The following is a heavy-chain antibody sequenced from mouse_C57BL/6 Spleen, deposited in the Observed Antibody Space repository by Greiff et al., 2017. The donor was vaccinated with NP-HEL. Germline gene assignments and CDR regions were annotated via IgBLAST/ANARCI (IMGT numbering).Heavy chain of an antibody. J-gene: IGHJ4*01. CDR1: GYTFTSYW. Sequence: QVQLQQPGAELVRPGSSVKLSCKASGYTFTSYWMDWVKQRPGQGLEWIGNIYPSDSETHYNQKFKDKATLTVDKSSSTAYMQLSSLTSEDYAVYYCARMGSSPYAMDYWGQGTSVTVSS. D-gene: IGHD1-1*01. V-gene: IGHV1-61*01. CDR3: ARMGSSPYAMDY. CDR2: IYPSDSET.